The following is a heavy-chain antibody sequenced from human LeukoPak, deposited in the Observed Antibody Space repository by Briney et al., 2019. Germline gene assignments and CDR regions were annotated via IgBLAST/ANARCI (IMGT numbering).Heavy chain of an antibody. CDR3: TRGISGSNGRFDP. J-gene: IGHJ5*02. D-gene: IGHD1-26*01. CDR1: GFTFSSYS. CDR2: INSDGSNI. Sequence: PGGSLRLSCAASGFTFSSYSMNWVRQAPGKGLVWVSRINSDGSNINYADSVKGRFTISRDNAKNTLYLQMNSLRVEDTAVYHCTRGISGSNGRFDPWGQGTLVTVSS. V-gene: IGHV3-74*01.